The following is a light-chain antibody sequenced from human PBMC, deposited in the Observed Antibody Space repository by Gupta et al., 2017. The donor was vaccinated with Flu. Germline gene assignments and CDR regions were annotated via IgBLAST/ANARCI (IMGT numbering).Light chain of an antibody. J-gene: IGKJ1*01. V-gene: IGKV1-5*03. CDR2: RAS. Sequence: IQTTQSPSTLHASVGDRVTITCRASQSLNNWLDWYQQKSGKAPKLLIYRASGLESGVPPRFSGSGSGTQYTLTINNLQPEDSATYYCQQYNSDAWTFGQGTKVE. CDR1: QSLNNW. CDR3: QQYNSDAWT.